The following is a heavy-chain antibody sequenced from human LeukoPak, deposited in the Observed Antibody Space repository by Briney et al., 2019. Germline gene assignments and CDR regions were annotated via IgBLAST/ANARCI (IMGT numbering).Heavy chain of an antibody. CDR2: INPNSGGT. CDR1: GYTFTGYY. Sequence: GASVKVSRKASGYTFTGYYMQWVRQAPGQGLEWMGWINPNSGGTNYAQKFQGRVTMTRDTSISTAYMELSRLRSDDTAVYYCARDPQSPYDYIWGSYRSAFDYWGQGTLVTVSS. D-gene: IGHD3-16*02. V-gene: IGHV1-2*02. CDR3: ARDPQSPYDYIWGSYRSAFDY. J-gene: IGHJ4*02.